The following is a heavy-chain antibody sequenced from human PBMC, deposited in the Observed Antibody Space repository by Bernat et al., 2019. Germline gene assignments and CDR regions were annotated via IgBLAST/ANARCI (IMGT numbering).Heavy chain of an antibody. J-gene: IGHJ6*03. CDR2: IIPIFGTA. Sequence: QVQLVQSGAEVKKPGSSVKVSCKASGGTFSSYAISWVRQAPGQGLEWMGGIIPIFGTANYAQKFQGRVMITADKSTSTAYMELSSLRSEDTAVYYCARQGYCSGGSCYSEGFYYYYMDVWGKGTTVTVSS. V-gene: IGHV1-69*06. CDR3: ARQGYCSGGSCYSEGFYYYYMDV. D-gene: IGHD2-15*01. CDR1: GGTFSSYA.